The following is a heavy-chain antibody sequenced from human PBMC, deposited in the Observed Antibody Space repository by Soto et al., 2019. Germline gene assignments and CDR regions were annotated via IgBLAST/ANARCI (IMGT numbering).Heavy chain of an antibody. J-gene: IGHJ5*02. CDR3: TRDASRDSSARGWFDP. Sequence: PGGSGHLSSSASGFTFSSYARSWVGQAPGKGLEWVSAISGSGGSTYYADSVKGRFTISRDNAKNSLHLQMNSLRAEDTAVYYCTRDASRDSSARGWFDPWGPGTLVTVSS. D-gene: IGHD6-13*01. CDR1: GFTFSSYA. V-gene: IGHV3-23*01. CDR2: ISGSGGST.